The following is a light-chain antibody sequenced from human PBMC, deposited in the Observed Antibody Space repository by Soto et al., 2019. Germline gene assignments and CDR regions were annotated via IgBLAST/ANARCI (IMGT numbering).Light chain of an antibody. CDR1: QTVSSSY. CDR3: QLYNKWPWT. Sequence: EIVLTQSPGTLCLSPGARATLSCRASQTVSSSYLAWYQQKPGQAPRLLIYGAYTRATGITARFSGSGSGTVFTLTISSLQSEDFGVYYCQLYNKWPWTVGRGTQVEIK. CDR2: GAY. J-gene: IGKJ1*01. V-gene: IGKV3-15*01.